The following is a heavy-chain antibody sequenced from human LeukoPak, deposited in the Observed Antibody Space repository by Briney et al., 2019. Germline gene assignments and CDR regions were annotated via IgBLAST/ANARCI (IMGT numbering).Heavy chain of an antibody. V-gene: IGHV3-23*01. J-gene: IGHJ4*02. CDR2: ISETGGTI. Sequence: GGSLRLSCAPSGFTFSNYAMSWVRQAPGKGLEWVSAISETGGTIHYADSVRGRFTISRDNSKNTLYLQMNSLRAEDTAVYYCAREMTIITYSFDSWGQGTLVTVSP. CDR3: AREMTIITYSFDS. D-gene: IGHD5-24*01. CDR1: GFTFSNYA.